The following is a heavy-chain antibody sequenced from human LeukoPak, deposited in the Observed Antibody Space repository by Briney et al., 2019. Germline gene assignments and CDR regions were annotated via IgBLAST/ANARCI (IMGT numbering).Heavy chain of an antibody. CDR2: ISAYNGNT. J-gene: IGHJ4*02. CDR1: GYTFTSYG. CDR3: ARLPLGDDYGDPDYFDY. Sequence: GASVKVSCKASGYTFTSYGISWVRQAPGQGLEWMGWISAYNGNTNYAQKLQGRVTMTTDTSTSTAYMELRSLRSDDTAVYYCARLPLGDDYGDPDYFDYWGQGTLVTVSS. V-gene: IGHV1-18*04. D-gene: IGHD4-17*01.